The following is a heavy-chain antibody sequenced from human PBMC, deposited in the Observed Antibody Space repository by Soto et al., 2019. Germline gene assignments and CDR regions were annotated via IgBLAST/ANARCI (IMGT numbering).Heavy chain of an antibody. Sequence: SETLSLTCAISGDSIGNFYWSWIRQPAGKGLESLGRLSASGRTNYSPSLQSRVTMSLDRSKNRFSLRLTSVSAADTAVYFCARGMGRYFDLWGRGTLVTVSS. CDR3: ARGMGRYFDL. V-gene: IGHV4-4*07. CDR1: GDSIGNFY. D-gene: IGHD2-8*01. CDR2: LSASGRT. J-gene: IGHJ2*01.